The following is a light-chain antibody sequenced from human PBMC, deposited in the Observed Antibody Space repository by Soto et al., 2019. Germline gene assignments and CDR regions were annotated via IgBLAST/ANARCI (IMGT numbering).Light chain of an antibody. Sequence: TQSPGTRSSSPGERATLSCRPSQSVSSNYLAWYQQKPGQDPRLLIYGASSRATGIPDRFSGSGSGTDFTLTIDRXESEDFAVYFCQQYGDLPWTFGQGTKVDSK. CDR2: GAS. CDR3: QQYGDLPWT. V-gene: IGKV3-20*01. CDR1: QSVSSNY. J-gene: IGKJ1*01.